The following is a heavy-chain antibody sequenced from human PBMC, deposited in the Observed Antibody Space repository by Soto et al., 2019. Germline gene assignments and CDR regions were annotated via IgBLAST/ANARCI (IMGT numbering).Heavy chain of an antibody. V-gene: IGHV1-2*02. CDR3: SKGRWTVGHCSGGSCYDGMDV. Sequence: SVKVSCEASGYTFTSYGISWVRQAPVQGLEWMGWINPKNGDTNYSQKFQGRVTMTRDTSINTVYMELNSLKSDDTAVYYCSKGRWTVGHCSGGSCYDGMDVWGQGTTVTVSS. CDR2: INPKNGDT. CDR1: GYTFTSYG. D-gene: IGHD2-15*01. J-gene: IGHJ6*02.